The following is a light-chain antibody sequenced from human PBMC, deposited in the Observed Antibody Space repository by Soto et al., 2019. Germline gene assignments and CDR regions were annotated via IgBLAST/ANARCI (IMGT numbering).Light chain of an antibody. CDR3: CSYAGDLAL. CDR1: TTDIDNYDS. J-gene: IGLJ2*01. CDR2: DVN. Sequence: QSVLTQPPSVSGSPGQSVTISCTATTTDIDNYDSVSWYQQAPGTAPKLIIYDVNNRPSGAPDRFSGSTSGSTASLTISGLQAEDETDYFCCSYAGDLALFGGGTKVTVL. V-gene: IGLV2-18*02.